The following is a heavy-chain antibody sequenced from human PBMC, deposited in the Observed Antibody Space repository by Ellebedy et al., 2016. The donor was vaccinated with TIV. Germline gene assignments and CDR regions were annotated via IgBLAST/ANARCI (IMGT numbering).Heavy chain of an antibody. CDR1: GYTFTSYA. CDR3: ARCDGDYLLCYYYGMDV. J-gene: IGHJ6*02. D-gene: IGHD4-17*01. CDR2: INAGNGNT. Sequence: ASVKVSXKASGYTFTSYAMHWVRQAPGQRLEWMGWINAGNGNTKYSQKFQGRVTITRDTSASTAYMELSSLRSEDTAVYYCARCDGDYLLCYYYGMDVWGQGSTVTVSS. V-gene: IGHV1-3*01.